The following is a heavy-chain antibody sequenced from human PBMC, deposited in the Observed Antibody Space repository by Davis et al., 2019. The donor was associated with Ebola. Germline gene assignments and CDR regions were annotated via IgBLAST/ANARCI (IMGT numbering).Heavy chain of an antibody. CDR1: GFPFSNYW. Sequence: GESLKISCVASGFPFSNYWIHWVRQAPGQGLVWVSIINTDGSITRYADSVKGRFTISRDNAKNTLYLQMNSLGAEDTAAYYCAKGAANWDMFYFNSWGQGTLVTVSS. J-gene: IGHJ4*02. D-gene: IGHD1/OR15-1a*01. CDR2: INTDGSIT. CDR3: AKGAANWDMFYFNS. V-gene: IGHV3-74*01.